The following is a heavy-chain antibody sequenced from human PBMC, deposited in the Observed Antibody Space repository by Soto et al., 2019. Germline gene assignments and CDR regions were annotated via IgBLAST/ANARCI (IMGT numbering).Heavy chain of an antibody. CDR3: AKDVMYSSSWYYFDY. Sequence: ESGGGLVQPGGSLRLSCAASGFTFSSYAVSWVRQAPGKGLEWVSAISGSGTNTYYADSVKGRFTISRDNSKNTLYLQMNGLRAEDTAVYYCAKDVMYSSSWYYFDYWGQGTLVTVSS. CDR2: ISGSGTNT. CDR1: GFTFSSYA. V-gene: IGHV3-23*01. J-gene: IGHJ4*02. D-gene: IGHD6-13*01.